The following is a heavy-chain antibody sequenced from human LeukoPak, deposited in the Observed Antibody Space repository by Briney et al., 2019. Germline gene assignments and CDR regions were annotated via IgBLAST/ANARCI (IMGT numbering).Heavy chain of an antibody. CDR2: INPNSGGT. D-gene: IGHD5-18*01. CDR1: GYTFTSYG. V-gene: IGHV1-2*02. J-gene: IGHJ4*02. CDR3: ATWVTAMAVLDY. Sequence: ASVKVSCKASGYTFTSYGISWVRQAPGQGLEWMGWINPNSGGTNYAQKFQGRVTMTRDTSISTAYMELSRLRSDDTAVYYCATWVTAMAVLDYWGQGTLVTVSS.